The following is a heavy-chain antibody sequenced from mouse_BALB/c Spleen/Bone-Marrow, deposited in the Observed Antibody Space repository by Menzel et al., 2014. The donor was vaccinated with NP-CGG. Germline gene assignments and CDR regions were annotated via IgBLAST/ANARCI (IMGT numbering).Heavy chain of an antibody. CDR1: GFNIKDTY. J-gene: IGHJ3*01. CDR2: IDPANGNT. V-gene: IGHV14-3*02. D-gene: IGHD1-1*01. CDR3: APYCYGSSSFAY. Sequence: EVMLVESGAELVKPGASVKLSCTASGFNIKDTYMHWVKQRPEQGLEWIGGIDPANGNTKYDPKFQGKATITADTSSNTAYLQLSSLTSEDTAVYYYAPYCYGSSSFAYWGQGTLVTVSA.